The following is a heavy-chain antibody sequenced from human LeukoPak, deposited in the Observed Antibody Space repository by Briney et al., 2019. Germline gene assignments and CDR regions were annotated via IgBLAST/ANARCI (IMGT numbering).Heavy chain of an antibody. J-gene: IGHJ4*02. V-gene: IGHV3-74*01. D-gene: IGHD4-17*01. CDR2: INSDGSGT. CDR3: ARSMTPVTTFSPQGRMLGAY. Sequence: GGSLRLSCAASGFTFSNYWMHWVRQAPEKGLVWVSRINSDGSGTGYADSVKGRFTISRDNAKNTLYLQMNSLRVEDTAVYYCARSMTPVTTFSPQGRMLGAYWGQGTLVTVSS. CDR1: GFTFSNYW.